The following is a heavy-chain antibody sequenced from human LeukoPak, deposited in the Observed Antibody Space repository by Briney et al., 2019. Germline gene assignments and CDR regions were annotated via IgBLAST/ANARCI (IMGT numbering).Heavy chain of an antibody. J-gene: IGHJ4*02. Sequence: SETLSLTCAVYGGSFSGYSWSWIREPPGKGLEWVGEMIHSGSTNYNPSLKSRVTISVDTSKNQFSLKVSSVTAADTAVYYCARSMVLIAAAGKGFDYWGQGTLVTVSS. CDR1: GGSFSGYS. CDR2: MIHSGST. V-gene: IGHV4-34*12. D-gene: IGHD6-13*01. CDR3: ARSMVLIAAAGKGFDY.